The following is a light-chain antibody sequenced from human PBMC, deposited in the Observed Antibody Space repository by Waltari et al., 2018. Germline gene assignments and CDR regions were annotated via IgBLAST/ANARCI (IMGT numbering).Light chain of an antibody. V-gene: IGLV4-69*02. CDR2: VNSDGSH. CDR3: QTWGTGIGV. Sequence: QLVLTQSPSASASLGASVKLTCTLSSGHSSYAIAWHQQQPEKGPRYLMKVNSDGSHTKGDGIPDRFSGSSSGAERYLTISSPQSEDEADYYCQTWGTGIGVFGGGTQLTVL. CDR1: SGHSSYA. J-gene: IGLJ7*01.